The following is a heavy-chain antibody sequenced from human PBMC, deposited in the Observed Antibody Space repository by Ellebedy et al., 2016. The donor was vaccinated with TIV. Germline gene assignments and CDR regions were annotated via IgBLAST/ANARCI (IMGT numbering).Heavy chain of an antibody. J-gene: IGHJ4*02. CDR2: ISYSGDLM. CDR1: GFTFSNHA. CDR3: ARLGVIAAAGASDY. V-gene: IGHV3-11*01. Sequence: GESLKISCAASGFTFSNHAMAWVRQAPGKGLEWVSYISYSGDLMYYADSVKGRFTTARDNAGNSLYLQMNSLRAEDTAVYYCARLGVIAAAGASDYWGQGTLVIVSS. D-gene: IGHD6-13*01.